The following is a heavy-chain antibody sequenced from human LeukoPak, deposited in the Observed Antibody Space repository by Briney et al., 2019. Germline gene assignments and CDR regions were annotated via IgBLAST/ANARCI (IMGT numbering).Heavy chain of an antibody. D-gene: IGHD5-18*01. V-gene: IGHV4-34*01. Sequence: PSETLSLTCAVYGGSFSGYYWSWIRQPPGKGLEWIGEINHSGSTSYNPSLKSRVTISVDTSKNQFFLKLSSVTAADTAVYYCARSRGYSYGYSWFDPWGQGTLVTVSS. J-gene: IGHJ5*02. CDR1: GGSFSGYY. CDR3: ARSRGYSYGYSWFDP. CDR2: INHSGST.